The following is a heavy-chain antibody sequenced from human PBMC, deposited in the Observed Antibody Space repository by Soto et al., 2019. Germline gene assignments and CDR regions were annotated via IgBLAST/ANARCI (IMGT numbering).Heavy chain of an antibody. V-gene: IGHV3-30-3*01. J-gene: IGHJ3*01. CDR3: ARVITMIAQNGVPAAFDF. D-gene: IGHD3-22*01. Sequence: EGSLRLSCAASGFTFSSYAMHWVRQAPGSGLEWVAVISYDGSNKYYADSVKGRFTISRDNSKNTLYLQMNSLRAEDTAVYYCARVITMIAQNGVPAAFDFSGQGPMVTV. CDR1: GFTFSSYA. CDR2: ISYDGSNK.